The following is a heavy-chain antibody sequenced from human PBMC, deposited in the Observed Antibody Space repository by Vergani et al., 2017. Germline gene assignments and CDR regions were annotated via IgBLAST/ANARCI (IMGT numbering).Heavy chain of an antibody. V-gene: IGHV4-39*07. CDR2: IYYSGST. CDR1: GGSISSSSYY. D-gene: IGHD2-2*02. CDR3: ARVIVVVPAAIVWYFDL. J-gene: IGHJ2*01. Sequence: QLQVQESGPGLVKPSETLSLTCTVSGGSISSSSYYWGWIRQPPGKGLEWIGSIYYSGSTYYNPALKSRVTISVDTSKNQFSLKLSSVTAADTAVYYCARVIVVVPAAIVWYFDLWGRGTLVTVSS.